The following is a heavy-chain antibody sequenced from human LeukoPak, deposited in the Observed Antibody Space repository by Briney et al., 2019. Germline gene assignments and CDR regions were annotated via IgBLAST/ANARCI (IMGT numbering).Heavy chain of an antibody. CDR2: ISGDGRNI. J-gene: IGHJ4*02. CDR1: GFTFSSYW. Sequence: GGSLRLSCEASGFTFSSYWMHWVRQDPRKGLVWVSRISGDGRNINYADSVRGRFTISRDNAKNTLYLQMNSLRAEDTALYHCARGGVGATPYDYWGQGTLVTVSS. D-gene: IGHD1-26*01. V-gene: IGHV3-74*01. CDR3: ARGGVGATPYDY.